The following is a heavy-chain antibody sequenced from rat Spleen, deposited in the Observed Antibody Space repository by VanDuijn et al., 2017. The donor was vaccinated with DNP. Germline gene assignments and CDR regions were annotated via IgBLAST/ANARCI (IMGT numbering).Heavy chain of an antibody. J-gene: IGHJ1*01. CDR3: ARGSGTYYWYFDF. V-gene: IGHV5-31*01. D-gene: IGHD5-1*01. CDR1: GFTFNYYW. CDR2: VPSSGGST. Sequence: EVQLTESGGDLVQPGGSLTLSCVASGFTFNYYWMAWIRQVPGKGLEWVASVPSSGGSTYYPDSVKGRFIISRDNARNTLYLQMNSLRSEDTATYFCARGSGTYYWYFDFWGPGTMVTVSS.